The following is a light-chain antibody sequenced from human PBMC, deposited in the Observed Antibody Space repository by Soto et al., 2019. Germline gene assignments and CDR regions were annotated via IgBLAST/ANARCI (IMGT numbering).Light chain of an antibody. J-gene: IGLJ2*01. CDR3: GTWDSSLSAVV. CDR2: DSN. CDR1: SSNIGNNF. Sequence: QSVLTQPPSVSAAPGQKVTISCSGSSSNIGNNFVSWYQQLPGTAPKVLIYDSNRRPSGIPDRFSGSKSGTSATLGITGLQTGDEADYYCGTWDSSLSAVVFGGGTKVTVL. V-gene: IGLV1-51*01.